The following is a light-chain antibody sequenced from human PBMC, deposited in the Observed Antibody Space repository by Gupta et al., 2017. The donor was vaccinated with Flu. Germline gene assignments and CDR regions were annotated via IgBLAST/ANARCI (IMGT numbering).Light chain of an antibody. V-gene: IGKV3D-15*01. CDR2: DAS. CDR1: QSVSSD. J-gene: IGKJ4*01. Sequence: TVSVSLGAIATLTGRARQSVSSDLAWYQQKPGQAPRLLIYDASTRATGIPARFSGSGSGTEFTLTISSLQSEDFAIYYCQQYNNWPPLTFGGGTRVEIK. CDR3: QQYNNWPPLT.